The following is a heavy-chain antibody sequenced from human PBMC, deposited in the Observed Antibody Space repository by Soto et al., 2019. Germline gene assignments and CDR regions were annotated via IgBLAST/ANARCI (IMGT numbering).Heavy chain of an antibody. CDR2: ISSSSSTI. J-gene: IGHJ3*02. Sequence: SLRLSWAASGFTFSSYSMNWVRQAPGKGLEWVSYISSSSSTIYYADSVKGRFTISRGNAKNTLYLQMNSLRAEDTAVYYCAKEYCSSTSCYARDAFDIWGQGTMVTVSS. V-gene: IGHV3-48*01. CDR1: GFTFSSYS. CDR3: AKEYCSSTSCYARDAFDI. D-gene: IGHD2-2*01.